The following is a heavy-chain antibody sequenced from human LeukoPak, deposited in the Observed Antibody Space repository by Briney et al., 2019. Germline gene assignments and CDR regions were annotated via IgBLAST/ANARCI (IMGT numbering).Heavy chain of an antibody. CDR2: IFYSGIT. Sequence: PSETLSLTCTVSGGSISSSSYYWGWIRRPPGKGLEWIGSIFYSGITYYNPSLSSRVSMSVDASKNQFSLKLSSVTAADTAVYYCARLAVTFDYWGQGTLLTVSS. V-gene: IGHV4-39*01. CDR3: ARLAVTFDY. J-gene: IGHJ4*02. CDR1: GGSISSSSYY. D-gene: IGHD2-21*02.